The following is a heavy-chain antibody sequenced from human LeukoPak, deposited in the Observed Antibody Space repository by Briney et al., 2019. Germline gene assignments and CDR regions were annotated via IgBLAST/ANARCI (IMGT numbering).Heavy chain of an antibody. D-gene: IGHD5-18*01. CDR3: TRDPDTAMATFDY. CDR2: IRSKAYGGTT. Sequence: WIRQPPGKGLEWVGFIRSKAYGGTTEYAASVKGRFTISRDDSKSIAYLQMNSLKTEDTAVYYCTRDPDTAMATFDYWGQGTLVTVSS. V-gene: IGHV3-49*02. J-gene: IGHJ4*02.